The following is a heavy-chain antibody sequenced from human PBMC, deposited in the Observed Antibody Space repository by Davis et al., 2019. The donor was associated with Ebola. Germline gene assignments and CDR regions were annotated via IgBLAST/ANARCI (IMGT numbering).Heavy chain of an antibody. D-gene: IGHD6-13*01. V-gene: IGHV1-3*01. J-gene: IGHJ5*02. Sequence: ASVKVSCRASGYTFTAFAIHWVRQAPGQGLEWMGWINAGNGNTKYSQKFQGRVTITRDTSASTAYMELSSLRSEDTAVYYCAKAAAGIAYNWFDPWGQGTLVTVSS. CDR1: GYTFTAFA. CDR3: AKAAAGIAYNWFDP. CDR2: INAGNGNT.